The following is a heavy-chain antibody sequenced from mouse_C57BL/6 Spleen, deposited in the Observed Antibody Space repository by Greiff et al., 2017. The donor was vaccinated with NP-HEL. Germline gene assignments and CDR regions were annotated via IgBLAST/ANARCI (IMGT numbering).Heavy chain of an antibody. V-gene: IGHV1-22*01. D-gene: IGHD2-4*01. J-gene: IGHJ4*01. CDR1: GYTFTDYN. CDR3: ARGYDYDAYYAMDY. Sequence: VQLQQSGPELVKPGASVKMSCKASGYTFTDYNMHWVKQSHGKSLEWIGYINPNNGGTSYNQKFKGKATLTVNKSSSTAYMELRSLTSEDSAVYYCARGYDYDAYYAMDYWGQGTSVTVSS. CDR2: INPNNGGT.